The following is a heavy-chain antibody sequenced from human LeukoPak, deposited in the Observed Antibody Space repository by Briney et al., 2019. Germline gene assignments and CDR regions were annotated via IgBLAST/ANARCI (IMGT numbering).Heavy chain of an antibody. CDR3: ARGGYSYGLYYYYYMDV. D-gene: IGHD5-18*01. J-gene: IGHJ6*03. Sequence: GGSLRLSCAASGFTFSNYGLSWVRQAPGKGLEWVSGITGSGGSTYYADSVKGRFTISRDNSKNTLYLQMNSLRAEDTAVYYCARGGYSYGLYYYYYMDVWGKGTTVTISS. CDR1: GFTFSNYG. CDR2: ITGSGGST. V-gene: IGHV3-23*01.